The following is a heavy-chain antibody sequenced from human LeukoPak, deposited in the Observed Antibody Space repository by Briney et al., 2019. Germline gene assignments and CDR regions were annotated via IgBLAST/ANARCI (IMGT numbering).Heavy chain of an antibody. J-gene: IGHJ4*02. CDR3: ARAGYTYNTLYY. D-gene: IGHD3-3*01. Sequence: GGSLRLSCAASGFTFSHHGMHWVRQAPGKGLEWVAFILFDGSKKYFVDSVKGRFTISRDNAKNSLYLQMDSLRAEDTAVYYCARAGYTYNTLYYWGQGTLVTVSS. CDR1: GFTFSHHG. V-gene: IGHV3-30*02. CDR2: ILFDGSKK.